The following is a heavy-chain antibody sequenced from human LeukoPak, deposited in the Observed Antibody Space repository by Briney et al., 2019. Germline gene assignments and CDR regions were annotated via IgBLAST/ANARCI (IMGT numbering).Heavy chain of an antibody. D-gene: IGHD3-3*01. Sequence: ASVKVSCKVSGYTFTDYYMHWVQQAPGKGLEWMGLVDPEDGETIYVEKFQGRVTITADTSTDTAYMELSSLRSEDTAVYYCATASSAITIFGVVIVNNAFDIWGQGTMVTVSS. J-gene: IGHJ3*02. CDR3: ATASSAITIFGVVIVNNAFDI. CDR1: GYTFTDYY. CDR2: VDPEDGET. V-gene: IGHV1-69-2*01.